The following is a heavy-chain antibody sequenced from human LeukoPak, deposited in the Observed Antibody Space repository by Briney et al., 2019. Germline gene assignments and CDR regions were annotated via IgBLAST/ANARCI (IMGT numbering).Heavy chain of an antibody. CDR2: INPNSGGT. D-gene: IGHD2-2*01. V-gene: IGHV1-2*02. CDR3: ARCPQSAIVVVPAAHLGAFDI. Sequence: GASVKVSCKASGYTFTGYYMHWVRQAPGQGLEWMGWINPNSGGTNYAQKFQGRVTMTRDTSISTAYMELSRLRSDDTAVYYCARCPQSAIVVVPAAHLGAFDIWGQGTMVTVSS. J-gene: IGHJ3*02. CDR1: GYTFTGYY.